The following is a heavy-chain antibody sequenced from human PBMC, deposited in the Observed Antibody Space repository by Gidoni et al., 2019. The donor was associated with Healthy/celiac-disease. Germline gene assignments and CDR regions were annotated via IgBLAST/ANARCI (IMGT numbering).Heavy chain of an antibody. V-gene: IGHV3-23*01. CDR1: GFTFSSYA. J-gene: IGHJ4*02. D-gene: IGHD4-17*01. CDR3: AKDPPKDYGGNI. CDR2: ISGSGGST. Sequence: EVQLLESGVCLVQPGGSLRLSCAASGFTFSSYAMSWVRQAPGKGLEWVSAISGSGGSTYYADAVKGRFTISRDNSKNTLYLQMNSLRAEDTAVYYCAKDPPKDYGGNIWGQGTLVTVSS.